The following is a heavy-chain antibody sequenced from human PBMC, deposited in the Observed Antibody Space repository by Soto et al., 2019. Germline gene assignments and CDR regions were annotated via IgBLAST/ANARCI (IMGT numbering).Heavy chain of an antibody. CDR3: ARVHNWNYLGTVDY. Sequence: SQTLSLTCTVSGGSISSGGYYWSWIRQHPGKGLEWIGYIYYSGSTYYNPSLKSRVTISVDTSKNQFSLKLSSVTAADTAVYYCARVHNWNYLGTVDYWGQGTLVTVSS. CDR2: IYYSGST. D-gene: IGHD1-7*01. J-gene: IGHJ4*02. V-gene: IGHV4-31*03. CDR1: GGSISSGGYY.